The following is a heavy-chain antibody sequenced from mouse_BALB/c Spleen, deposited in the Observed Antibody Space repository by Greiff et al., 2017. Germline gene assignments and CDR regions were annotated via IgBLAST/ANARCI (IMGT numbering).Heavy chain of an antibody. V-gene: IGHV1-5*01. CDR2: IYPGNSDT. J-gene: IGHJ4*01. Sequence: EVQLQESGTVLARPGASVKMSCKASGYSFTSYWMHWVKQRPGQGLEWIGAIYPGNSDTSYNQKFKGKAKLTAVTSASTAYMELSSLTNEDSAVYYCTSYYGSSPYYAMDYWGQGTSVTVSS. CDR3: TSYYGSSPYYAMDY. CDR1: GYSFTSYW. D-gene: IGHD1-1*01.